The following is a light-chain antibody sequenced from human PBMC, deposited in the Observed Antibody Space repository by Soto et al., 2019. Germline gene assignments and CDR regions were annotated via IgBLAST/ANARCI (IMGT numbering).Light chain of an antibody. J-gene: IGKJ5*01. V-gene: IGKV3D-15*01. Sequence: EIVLTQSPATLSLSPGERATLSCRASQSVSSNLAWYQQKPGQAPRLLIYGASSRATGIPDRFSGSGSGTDFTLTISRLEPGDFAVYYCQQYNNWPPITFGQGTRLEIK. CDR2: GAS. CDR3: QQYNNWPPIT. CDR1: QSVSSN.